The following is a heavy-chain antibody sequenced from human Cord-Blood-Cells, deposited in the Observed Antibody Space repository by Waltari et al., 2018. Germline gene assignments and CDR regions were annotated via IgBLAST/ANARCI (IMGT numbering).Heavy chain of an antibody. D-gene: IGHD3-22*01. J-gene: IGHJ4*02. CDR1: GFTVSSNY. V-gene: IGHV3-66*01. CDR2: IYSSGST. CDR3: ARENRDYYDSSGLDY. Sequence: EVQLVESGGGLVQPGGSLRLSCAASGFTVSSNYMSWVRQAPGKGLEWVSVIYSSGSTDYADSVKGRFTISRDNSKNTLYLQMNSLRAEDTAVYYCARENRDYYDSSGLDYWGQGTLVTVSS.